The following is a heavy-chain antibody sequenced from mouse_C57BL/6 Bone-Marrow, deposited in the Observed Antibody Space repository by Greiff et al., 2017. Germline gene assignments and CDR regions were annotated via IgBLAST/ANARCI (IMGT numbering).Heavy chain of an antibody. Sequence: VQLQQPGAELVKPGASVKLSCKASGYTFTSYWMQWVKQRPGQGLEWIGEIAPSDSYTNYNQKFKGKATLTVDTSSSTAYMQLSSLTSEDSAVYYCARDGDGNFDYWGQGTTLTVSS. CDR1: GYTFTSYW. D-gene: IGHD3-3*01. V-gene: IGHV1-50*01. J-gene: IGHJ2*01. CDR3: ARDGDGNFDY. CDR2: IAPSDSYT.